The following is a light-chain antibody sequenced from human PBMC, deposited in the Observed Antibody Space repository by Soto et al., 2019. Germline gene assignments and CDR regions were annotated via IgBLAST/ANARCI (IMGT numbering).Light chain of an antibody. Sequence: QSALTQPASVSGSPGPSITLSCTGTSSDVGGYNYVSWYQQHPGKAPQLMIYDVSNRPSGVSNRFSGSKSGNTASLTISGLQAEDEADYYCSSYTSSSTVVFGGGTKLTVL. CDR2: DVS. CDR3: SSYTSSSTVV. J-gene: IGLJ2*01. V-gene: IGLV2-14*01. CDR1: SSDVGGYNY.